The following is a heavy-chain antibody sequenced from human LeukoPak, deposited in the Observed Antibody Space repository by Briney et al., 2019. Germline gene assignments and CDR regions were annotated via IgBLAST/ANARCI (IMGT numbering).Heavy chain of an antibody. V-gene: IGHV3-64*01. J-gene: IGHJ2*01. Sequence: GGSLRLSCAASGFTFSSYAMHWVRQAPGKGLEYVSAISSNGGSTYYANSVKGRFTISRDNSKNTLYLQMVSLRAEDMAVYYCARGGWAYRYFDLWGRGTLVTVSS. CDR1: GFTFSSYA. D-gene: IGHD6-19*01. CDR3: ARGGWAYRYFDL. CDR2: ISSNGGST.